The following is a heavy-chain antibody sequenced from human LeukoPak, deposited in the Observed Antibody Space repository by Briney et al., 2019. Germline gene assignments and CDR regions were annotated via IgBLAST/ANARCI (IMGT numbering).Heavy chain of an antibody. CDR1: GFTFSSYG. CDR3: AKDDHYDSSGYYYS. J-gene: IGHJ4*02. D-gene: IGHD3-22*01. V-gene: IGHV3-30*02. Sequence: GGSLRLSCAASGFTFSSYGMHWVRQAPGKGLEWVAFIRYDGSNKYYADSVKGRFTISRDNSKNTLYLQMNSLRAEDTAVYYCAKDDHYDSSGYYYSWGQGTLVTVSS. CDR2: IRYDGSNK.